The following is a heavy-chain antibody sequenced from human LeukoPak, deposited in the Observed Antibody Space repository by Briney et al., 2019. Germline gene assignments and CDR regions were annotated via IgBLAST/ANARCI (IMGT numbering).Heavy chain of an antibody. CDR1: GYTFTSHD. CDR2: MNPNSGNT. Sequence: ASVKVSCKASGYTFTSHDINWVRQATGQGLEWMGWMNPNSGNTGYAQKFQGRVTMTRDTSTSTVYMELSSLGSEDTAVYYCARDDYGGNSHDAFDIWGQGTMVTVSS. V-gene: IGHV1-8*01. J-gene: IGHJ3*02. D-gene: IGHD4-23*01. CDR3: ARDDYGGNSHDAFDI.